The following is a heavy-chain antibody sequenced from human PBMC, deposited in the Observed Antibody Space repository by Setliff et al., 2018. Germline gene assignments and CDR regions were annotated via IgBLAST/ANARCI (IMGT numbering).Heavy chain of an antibody. J-gene: IGHJ5*02. CDR1: GGSISSGDYY. Sequence: KPSETLSLTCTVSGGSISSGDYYWSWIRQPPGKGLEWIGYIYYSGSTYYNPSLKSRVTMSIDTSKNQFSLKLNSVTAADMAVYYCARVNGYNWGSGNWFDPWGQGTLVTVSS. D-gene: IGHD1-1*01. CDR2: IYYSGST. V-gene: IGHV4-30-4*08. CDR3: ARVNGYNWGSGNWFDP.